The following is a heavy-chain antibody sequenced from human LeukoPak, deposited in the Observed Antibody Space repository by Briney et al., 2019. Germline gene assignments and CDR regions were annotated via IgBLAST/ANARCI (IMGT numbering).Heavy chain of an antibody. CDR3: ARASPDYYDSSGYGAFDV. Sequence: SETLSLTCTVSGESISGFYWTWIRQPPGKGLGWIGYIYYSGSTNYNPSLKSRVTISVDTSKNQFSLKLSSVTAADTAVYYCARASPDYYDSSGYGAFDVWGQGTMVTVSS. CDR1: GESISGFY. CDR2: IYYSGST. D-gene: IGHD3-22*01. V-gene: IGHV4-59*01. J-gene: IGHJ3*01.